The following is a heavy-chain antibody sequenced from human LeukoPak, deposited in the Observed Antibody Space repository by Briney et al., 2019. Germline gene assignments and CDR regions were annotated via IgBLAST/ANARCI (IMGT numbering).Heavy chain of an antibody. CDR2: INPSGGST. D-gene: IGHD3-10*01. V-gene: IGHV1-46*01. Sequence: ASVKVSCKASGYTFTSYYMHWVRQAPGQGLEWMGIINPSGGSTSYAQKFQGRVTMTRDTSTSTVYMELSSLRSEDTAVYYCARDSGLLWFGGKESPDYWGQGTLVTVSS. CDR3: ARDSGLLWFGGKESPDY. J-gene: IGHJ4*02. CDR1: GYTFTSYY.